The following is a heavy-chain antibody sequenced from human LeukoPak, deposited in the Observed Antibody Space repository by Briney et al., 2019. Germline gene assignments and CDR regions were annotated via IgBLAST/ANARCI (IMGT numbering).Heavy chain of an antibody. V-gene: IGHV4-59*08. D-gene: IGHD2-15*01. CDR1: GGSISSYY. Sequence: SETLSLTCTLSGGSISSYYWSWIRQPPRKGLEWIGYIYYSGSTNYNPSLTSRVTISVDTSKNQFSLNLSSVTAADTAVYYCAGLITAFQDFDSWGQGTLVTVSS. J-gene: IGHJ4*02. CDR2: IYYSGST. CDR3: AGLITAFQDFDS.